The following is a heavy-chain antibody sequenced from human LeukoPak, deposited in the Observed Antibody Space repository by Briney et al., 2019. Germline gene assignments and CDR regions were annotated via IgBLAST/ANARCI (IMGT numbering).Heavy chain of an antibody. J-gene: IGHJ6*03. D-gene: IGHD5-12*01. V-gene: IGHV3-23*01. CDR2: ISGSGGST. CDR3: AKMGDPRRWLRLGYYYYMDV. CDR1: GFTVSSNY. Sequence: PGGSLRLSCAASGFTVSSNYMSWVRQAPGKGLEWVSAISGSGGSTYYADSVKGRFTISRDNSKNTLYLQMNSLRAEDTAVYYCAKMGDPRRWLRLGYYYYMDVWGKGTTVTISS.